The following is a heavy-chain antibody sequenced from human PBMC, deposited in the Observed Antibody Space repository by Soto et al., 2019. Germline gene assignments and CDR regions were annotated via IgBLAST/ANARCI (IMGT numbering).Heavy chain of an antibody. D-gene: IGHD3-3*01. V-gene: IGHV4-30-4*01. CDR3: ARTADFWSGYHNWFEP. CDR2: IYYSGST. J-gene: IGHJ5*02. Sequence: SETLSLTCTVSGGAISSGDYYWSWIRQPPGKGLEWIGYIYYSGSTYYNPPLKSRVTISVDTSKNQFSLKLSSVTAADTAVYYCARTADFWSGYHNWFEPWGQGTLVTVSS. CDR1: GGAISSGDYY.